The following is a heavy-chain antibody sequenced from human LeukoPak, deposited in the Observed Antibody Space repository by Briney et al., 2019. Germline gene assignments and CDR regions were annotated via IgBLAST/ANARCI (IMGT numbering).Heavy chain of an antibody. CDR3: VRGGTNYYYDY. CDR2: ATASGGTT. J-gene: IGHJ4*02. D-gene: IGHD1-26*01. Sequence: GGSLRLSCAASGFTFSNYAITWVRQAPGKGLEWVSAATASGGTTYYADSMKGQFTISRDNSKNTLYLQMDSLRAEDTAVYYCVRGGTNYYYDYGGQGTLVTVSS. CDR1: GFTFSNYA. V-gene: IGHV3-23*01.